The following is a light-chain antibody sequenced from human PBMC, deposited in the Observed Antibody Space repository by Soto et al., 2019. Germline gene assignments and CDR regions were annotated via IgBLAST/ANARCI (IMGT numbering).Light chain of an antibody. J-gene: IGKJ3*01. Sequence: EIVLTQSPDTLSLSPGERATLSCRASQTVSDMYLAWYQQRRGQSPRLLIYAASGRAPGTPARFSGSGSGTDFTLTINSLEPEDFAVYYCQHRARGARTFGPGTKVDIK. CDR1: QTVSDMY. CDR3: QHRARGART. V-gene: IGKV3D-20*02. CDR2: AAS.